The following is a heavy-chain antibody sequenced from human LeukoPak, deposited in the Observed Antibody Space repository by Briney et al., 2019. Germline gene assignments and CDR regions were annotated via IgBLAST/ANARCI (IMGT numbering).Heavy chain of an antibody. D-gene: IGHD4-17*01. CDR2: ISAYNGKT. CDR1: GYIFRNYG. V-gene: IGHV1-18*01. CDR3: ARDGPDYGDYINFDY. J-gene: IGHJ4*02. Sequence: ASVKVSCKASGYIFRNYGITWVRQAPGQGLEWMGWISAYNGKTNYAQKLQGRVTMTTDTSTNTAYMELRSLRSDDTAVYYCARDGPDYGDYINFDYWGQGTLVTVSS.